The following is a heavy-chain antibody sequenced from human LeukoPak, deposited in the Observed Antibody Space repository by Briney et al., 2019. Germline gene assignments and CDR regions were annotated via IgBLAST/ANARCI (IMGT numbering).Heavy chain of an antibody. Sequence: SETLSLTCTVSGGSISSYYLSWIRQPPGKGLEWIGYIYYSGSTNYNPSLKSRLTISADTSKNQFSLKLSSVTAADTAVYYCARGHTYCSGGSCYSYPPDYWGQGTLVTVSS. J-gene: IGHJ4*02. CDR1: GGSISSYY. CDR2: IYYSGST. V-gene: IGHV4-59*01. CDR3: ARGHTYCSGGSCYSYPPDY. D-gene: IGHD2-15*01.